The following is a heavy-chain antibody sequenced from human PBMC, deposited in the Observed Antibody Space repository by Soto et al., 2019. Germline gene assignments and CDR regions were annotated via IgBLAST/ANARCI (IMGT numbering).Heavy chain of an antibody. D-gene: IGHD6-19*01. Sequence: PSETLSLTCAVSGDSISSYNGWSWVRQPPGKGLEWIGEIYHSGSTNYNPSLKSRVTISVDTSKNQFSLKLSSVTAADTAVYYCARGYSSGWVPQSGFNYWGQGTLVTVSS. CDR1: GDSISSYNG. CDR2: IYHSGST. V-gene: IGHV4-4*02. J-gene: IGHJ4*02. CDR3: ARGYSSGWVPQSGFNY.